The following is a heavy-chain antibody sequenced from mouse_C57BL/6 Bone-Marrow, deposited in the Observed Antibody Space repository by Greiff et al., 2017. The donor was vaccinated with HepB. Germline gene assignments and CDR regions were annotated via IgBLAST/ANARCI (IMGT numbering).Heavy chain of an antibody. CDR1: GYSITSDY. CDR2: ISYSGST. Sequence: EVMLVESGPGLAKPSQTLSLTCSVTGYSITSDYWNWIRKFPGNKLEYMGYISYSGSTYYNPSLKSRISITRDTSKNQYYLQLNSVTTEDTATYYCARGFTTVVAGDAMDYWGQGTSVTVSS. D-gene: IGHD1-1*01. V-gene: IGHV3-8*01. J-gene: IGHJ4*01. CDR3: ARGFTTVVAGDAMDY.